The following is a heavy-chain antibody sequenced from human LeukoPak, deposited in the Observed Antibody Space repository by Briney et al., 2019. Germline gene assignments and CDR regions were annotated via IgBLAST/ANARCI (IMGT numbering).Heavy chain of an antibody. CDR3: ARGAPLIWFGDNYGMDV. J-gene: IGHJ6*02. V-gene: IGHV1-8*01. Sequence: ASVKVSCKASGYTFTSYDINWVRQATGQGLEWMGWMNPNSGNTGYAQKFQGRVTMTRNTSISTAYMELSSLRSEDTAVYYCARGAPLIWFGDNYGMDVWGQGTTVTVSS. CDR2: MNPNSGNT. CDR1: GYTFTSYD. D-gene: IGHD3-10*01.